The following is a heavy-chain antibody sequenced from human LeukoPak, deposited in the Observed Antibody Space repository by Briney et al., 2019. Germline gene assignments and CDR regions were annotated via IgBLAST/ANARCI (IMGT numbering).Heavy chain of an antibody. CDR1: GGSFSGYY. V-gene: IGHV4-34*01. Sequence: SETLSLTCAVYGGSFSGYYWSWIRQPPGKGLEWIGEINHSGSTNYNPSLKSRVTISVDTSKNQFSLKLSSVTAADTAVYFCARVPAFAAEIQYYFDYWGQGTLVTVSS. CDR3: ARVPAFAAEIQYYFDY. D-gene: IGHD6-13*01. CDR2: INHSGST. J-gene: IGHJ4*02.